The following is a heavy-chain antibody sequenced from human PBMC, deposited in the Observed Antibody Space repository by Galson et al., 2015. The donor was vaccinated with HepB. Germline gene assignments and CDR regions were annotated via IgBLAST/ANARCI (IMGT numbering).Heavy chain of an antibody. CDR2: ISTNSGNT. V-gene: IGHV1-18*01. Sequence: SVKVSCKASGYTFTRSGISWVRQAPGQGLEWMGWISTNSGNTYYAQKFQDRLIMTTERSTSTAYMELRRLTSDDTAFYYCARDVRYAFEMWGQGTMVTVS. J-gene: IGHJ3*02. CDR1: GYTFTRSG. CDR3: ARDVRYAFEM. D-gene: IGHD3-10*02.